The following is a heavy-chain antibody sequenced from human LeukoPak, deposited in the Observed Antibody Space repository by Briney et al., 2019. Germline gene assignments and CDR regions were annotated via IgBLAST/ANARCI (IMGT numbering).Heavy chain of an antibody. CDR3: AREPHDYVWGSFRFGGTHFDV. Sequence: PGRSLRLSCAASGFTFSSYGMHWVRQAPGKGLEWVAVISYDGSNKYYADSVKGRFTLSRDDAKNSLYLQMNSLRAEDTAVYYCAREPHDYVWGSFRFGGTHFDVWGQGTMVTVSS. J-gene: IGHJ3*01. V-gene: IGHV3-30*03. CDR2: ISYDGSNK. D-gene: IGHD3-16*02. CDR1: GFTFSSYG.